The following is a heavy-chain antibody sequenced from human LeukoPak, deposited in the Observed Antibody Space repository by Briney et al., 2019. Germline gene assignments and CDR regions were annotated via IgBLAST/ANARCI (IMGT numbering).Heavy chain of an antibody. CDR3: ATSRGSSTSCYDY. Sequence: GASVKVSCKASGYTFTSYDINWVRQATGQGLEWMGWMNPNSGNTGHAQKFQGRVTITRNTSISTAYMELSSLRSEDTAVYYCATSRGSSTSCYDYWGQGTLVTVSS. D-gene: IGHD2-2*01. V-gene: IGHV1-8*03. J-gene: IGHJ4*02. CDR2: MNPNSGNT. CDR1: GYTFTSYD.